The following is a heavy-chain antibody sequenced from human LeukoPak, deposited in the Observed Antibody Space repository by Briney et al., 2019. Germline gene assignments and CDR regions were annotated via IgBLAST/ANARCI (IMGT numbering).Heavy chain of an antibody. Sequence: ASVKVSCEAFGYTFTSYYMHWVRQAPGQGLEWMGIINPSGGSTSYAQKFQRRVTMTRDTSTSTVYMELSSLRSEDTAVYYCATGRRTTGLDYWGQGTLVTVSS. CDR2: INPSGGST. CDR1: GYTFTSYY. V-gene: IGHV1-46*01. J-gene: IGHJ4*02. CDR3: ATGRRTTGLDY. D-gene: IGHD2-8*02.